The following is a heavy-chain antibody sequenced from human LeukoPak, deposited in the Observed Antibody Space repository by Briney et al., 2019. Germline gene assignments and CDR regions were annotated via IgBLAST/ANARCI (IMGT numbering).Heavy chain of an antibody. J-gene: IGHJ5*02. Sequence: ASVKVSCKGSGYTLINHAFSWVRQAPGQGLEWMGWISADNGNTNHAQKFQGRVSLTTDTSTSTAYMELRSLRSDDTAVYYCARDTAMPQGWFDPWGQGTLVTVSS. CDR1: GYTLINHA. V-gene: IGHV1-18*04. CDR3: ARDTAMPQGWFDP. CDR2: ISADNGNT. D-gene: IGHD5-18*01.